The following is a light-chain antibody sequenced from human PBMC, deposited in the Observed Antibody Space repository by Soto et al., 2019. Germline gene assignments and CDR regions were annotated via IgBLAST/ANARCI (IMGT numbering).Light chain of an antibody. CDR3: QSYDSGLQWV. CDR1: SSNIGANFD. Sequence: QSVLTQPPSVSGAPGQRVTISCTGSSSNIGANFDVHWYQQLPGTAPKLLLYYNTNRPSGVPDRFSGSKSGTSASLAITGLQADDEGDYYCQSYDSGLQWVFGGGTKVTVL. CDR2: YNT. V-gene: IGLV1-40*01. J-gene: IGLJ3*02.